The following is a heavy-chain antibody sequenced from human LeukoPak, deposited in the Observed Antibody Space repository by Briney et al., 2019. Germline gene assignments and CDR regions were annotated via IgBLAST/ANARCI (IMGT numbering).Heavy chain of an antibody. V-gene: IGHV3-74*01. CDR1: GFTFSSFW. J-gene: IGHJ4*02. CDR2: IKGDGITT. Sequence: GGSLRLSCEASGFTFSSFWMHWVRQAPGKGLVWVARIKGDGITTNYADPAKGRFTVSRDNAKNTVYLQMNSLRAEDTAVYYCAKDLHEIAADYWGQGSLVTVAS. CDR3: AKDLHEIAADY. D-gene: IGHD2-21*01.